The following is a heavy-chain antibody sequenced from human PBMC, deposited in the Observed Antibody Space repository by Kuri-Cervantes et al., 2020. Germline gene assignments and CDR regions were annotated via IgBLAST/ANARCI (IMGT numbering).Heavy chain of an antibody. D-gene: IGHD2-15*01. CDR2: INAGNGNT. J-gene: IGHJ4*02. V-gene: IGHV1-3*01. CDR1: GYTFTSYA. CDR3: ARDLGYCSGGSCSS. Sequence: ASVKVSCKASGYTFTSYAMHWVRQAPGQRLEWMGWINAGNGNTKYSQKFQGRVTITRDTSTSTAYMELRSLRSDDTAVYYCARDLGYCSGGSCSSWGQGTLVTVSS.